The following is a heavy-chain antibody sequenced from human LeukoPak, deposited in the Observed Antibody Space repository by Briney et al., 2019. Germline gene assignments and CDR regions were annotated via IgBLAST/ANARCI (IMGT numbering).Heavy chain of an antibody. CDR3: ASAIQNGFDY. CDR2: MNPNSGNT. CDR1: GGTFSSYT. Sequence: ASVKVSCKASGGTFSSYTISWVRQAPGQGLEWMGWMNPNSGNTGYAQKFQGRVTMTRNTSISTAYMELSSLRSEDTAVYYCASAIQNGFDYWGQGTLVTVSS. V-gene: IGHV1-8*02. J-gene: IGHJ4*02. D-gene: IGHD2-8*01.